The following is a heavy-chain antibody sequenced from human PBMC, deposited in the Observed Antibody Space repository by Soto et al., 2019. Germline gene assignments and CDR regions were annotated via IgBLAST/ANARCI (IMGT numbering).Heavy chain of an antibody. D-gene: IGHD6-19*01. CDR3: ARYFRGSGRYFFDY. CDR2: INQDGGGT. V-gene: IGHV3-7*03. CDR1: GFTFISSF. Sequence: LRLSCVASGFTFISSFMGWVRQAPGKGLEWVANINQDGGGTYYVDSVEGRFTISRDNAKDSLYLQMNSLRGEDTAVYYCARYFRGSGRYFFDYWGQGTLVTVSS. J-gene: IGHJ4*02.